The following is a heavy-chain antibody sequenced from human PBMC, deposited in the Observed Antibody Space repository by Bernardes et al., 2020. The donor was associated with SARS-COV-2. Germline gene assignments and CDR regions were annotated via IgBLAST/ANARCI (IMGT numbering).Heavy chain of an antibody. CDR3: ARGGGYYYYYYMDV. CDR2: IYYSGST. V-gene: IGHV4-59*01. Sequence: SETLSLTCTVSGGSISSSYWSWIRQPPGKGLAWIGYIYYSGSTNYNPSLKSRVTISVDTSKNQFSLKLSSVTAADTAVSYCARGGGYYYYYYMDVWGKGTTVTGSS. J-gene: IGHJ6*03. D-gene: IGHD3-16*01. CDR1: GGSISSSY.